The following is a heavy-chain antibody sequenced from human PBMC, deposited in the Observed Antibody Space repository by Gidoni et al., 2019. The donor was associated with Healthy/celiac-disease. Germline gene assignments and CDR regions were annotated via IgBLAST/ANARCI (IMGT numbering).Heavy chain of an antibody. Sequence: QVQLVQSGAEVKTPGASVKVSCKASGYTFTSYYMHWVRQAPGQGLEWMGIINPSGGSTSYAQKFQGRVTMTRDTSTSTVYMELSSLRSEDTAVYYCATMGVVVVSGGGNHDYWGQGTLVTVSS. CDR1: GYTFTSYY. CDR2: INPSGGST. V-gene: IGHV1-46*01. D-gene: IGHD2-15*01. CDR3: ATMGVVVVSGGGNHDY. J-gene: IGHJ4*02.